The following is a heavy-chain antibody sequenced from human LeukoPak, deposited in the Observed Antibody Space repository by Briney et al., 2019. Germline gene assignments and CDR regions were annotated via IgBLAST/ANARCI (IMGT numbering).Heavy chain of an antibody. V-gene: IGHV1-8*01. D-gene: IGHD2-15*01. J-gene: IGHJ6*02. Sequence: ASVKVSCKASGYTFTSYDINWVRQATGQGLEWMGWMNPNSGNTGYAQKFQGRVTMTRNTSISTAYMELSSLRSVDTAVYYCARGRMVVAATEPPYYYYGMDVWGQGTTVTVSS. CDR3: ARGRMVVAATEPPYYYYGMDV. CDR2: MNPNSGNT. CDR1: GYTFTSYD.